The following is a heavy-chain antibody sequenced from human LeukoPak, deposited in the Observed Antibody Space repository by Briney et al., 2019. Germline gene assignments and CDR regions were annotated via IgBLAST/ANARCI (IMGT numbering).Heavy chain of an antibody. CDR3: ARVSYVVVPAAIDP. Sequence: SETLSLTCTVSGGSISSYYWNWIRQPPGKGLEWIGYIYYSGSTNYNSSLKSRVIISVDTSKNQFSLKLSSVTAADTAVYYCARVSYVVVPAAIDPWGQGTLVTVSS. CDR2: IYYSGST. CDR1: GGSISSYY. D-gene: IGHD2-2*01. J-gene: IGHJ5*02. V-gene: IGHV4-59*01.